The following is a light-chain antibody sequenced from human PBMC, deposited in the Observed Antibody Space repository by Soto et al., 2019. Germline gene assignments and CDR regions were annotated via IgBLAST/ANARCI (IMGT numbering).Light chain of an antibody. J-gene: IGKJ3*01. Sequence: EIVLTQSPATLSLSPGERATLSCRASQSVSSYLAWYQQKPGQAPRLLIYDASNRATGIPAMFSGSGSGTDFTLTISSLYPEYFAVYYCQQRSNWPPEFTFGPGTKVDIK. CDR2: DAS. V-gene: IGKV3-11*01. CDR3: QQRSNWPPEFT. CDR1: QSVSSY.